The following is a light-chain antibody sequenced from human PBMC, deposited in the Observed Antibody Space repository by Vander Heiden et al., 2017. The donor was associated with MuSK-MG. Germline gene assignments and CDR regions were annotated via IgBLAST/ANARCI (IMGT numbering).Light chain of an antibody. V-gene: IGKV1-33*01. Sequence: DVQMTQSPSSLSAPIGDRVTITCQASQGISKYLNWYQHRPGKPPKVLIYDASNLQAGVPSRFSGSGSGTNFSFIITTLQPEDFAIYYCQQYYSLPYTFGQGTKVEIK. CDR3: QQYYSLPYT. CDR2: DAS. CDR1: QGISKY. J-gene: IGKJ2*01.